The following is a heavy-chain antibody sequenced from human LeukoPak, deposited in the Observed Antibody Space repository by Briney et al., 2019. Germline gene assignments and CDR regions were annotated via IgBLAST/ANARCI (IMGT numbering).Heavy chain of an antibody. J-gene: IGHJ4*02. CDR1: GFTFSTYA. CDR3: ARYSYDSSGYFADY. V-gene: IGHV3-30*03. D-gene: IGHD3-22*01. CDR2: ISYDGSIK. Sequence: GGSLRLACAASGFTFSTYAMHWVRQAPGRGLEWVTVISYDGSIKYYADSVKGRFTISRDNSRNTQNLQMNSLRAEDTAVYHCARYSYDSSGYFADYWGQGTLVTVSS.